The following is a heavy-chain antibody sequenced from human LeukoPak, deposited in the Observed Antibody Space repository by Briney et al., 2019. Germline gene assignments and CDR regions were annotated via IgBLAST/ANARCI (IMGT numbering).Heavy chain of an antibody. CDR3: ARRLKFRAFDY. CDR1: GGSFSGYY. J-gene: IGHJ4*02. CDR2: INHSGST. V-gene: IGHV4-34*01. Sequence: SETLSLTCAVYGGSFSGYYWSWIRQPPGKGLEWIGEINHSGSTNYNLSLKSRVTISVDTSKNQFSLKLSSVTAADTAVYYCARRLKFRAFDYWGQGTLVTVSS.